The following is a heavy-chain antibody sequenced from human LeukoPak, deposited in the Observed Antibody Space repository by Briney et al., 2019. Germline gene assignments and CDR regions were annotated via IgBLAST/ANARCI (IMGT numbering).Heavy chain of an antibody. Sequence: SETLSLTCAVYGGSFSGYYWSWIRQPPGKGLEWIGEINHSGSTNYNPSLKSRVTISVDTSKNQFSLKLSSVTAADTAVYYCARGTDKLLNYLDYWGQGTLVTVSS. V-gene: IGHV4-34*01. CDR2: INHSGST. CDR3: ARGTDKLLNYLDY. J-gene: IGHJ4*02. CDR1: GGSFSGYY. D-gene: IGHD3-9*01.